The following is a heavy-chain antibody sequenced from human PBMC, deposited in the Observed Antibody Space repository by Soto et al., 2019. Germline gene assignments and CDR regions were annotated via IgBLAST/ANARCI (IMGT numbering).Heavy chain of an antibody. CDR1: GFSVSNNY. D-gene: IGHD4-17*01. Sequence: GGSLRLCCAASGFSVSNNYMNWVRQAPGKGLEWVSIIYSGGSTYYADSVKGRFTISRDNSKNTLYFQMNSLRAEDTAVYYCAAGPTVTSDDWGQGTLVTVSS. CDR2: IYSGGST. V-gene: IGHV3-66*01. J-gene: IGHJ4*02. CDR3: AAGPTVTSDD.